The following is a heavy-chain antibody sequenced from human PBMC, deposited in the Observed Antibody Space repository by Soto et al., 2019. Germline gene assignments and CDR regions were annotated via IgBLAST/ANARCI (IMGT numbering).Heavy chain of an antibody. CDR3: ARSPKDPPEGNYPKGFDY. D-gene: IGHD1-7*01. CDR2: INHSGST. V-gene: IGHV4-34*01. Sequence: SETLSLTCAVYGGSFSGYYWSWIRQPPGKGLEWIGEINHSGSTNYNPSLKSRVTISVDTSKNQFSLKLSSVTAADTAVYYCARSPKDPPEGNYPKGFDYWGQGTLVTVSS. J-gene: IGHJ4*02. CDR1: GGSFSGYY.